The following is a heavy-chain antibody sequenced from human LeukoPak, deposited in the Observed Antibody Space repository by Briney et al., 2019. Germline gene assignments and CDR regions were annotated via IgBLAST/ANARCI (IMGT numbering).Heavy chain of an antibody. CDR3: ARDPYSSSSNYYYYGMDV. CDR2: IYYSGST. D-gene: IGHD6-6*01. CDR1: GGSISSGDYY. V-gene: IGHV4-61*08. Sequence: SETLSLTCTVSGGSISSGDYYWSWIRQPPGKGLEWIGYIYYSGSTNYNPSLKSRVTISVDTSKNQFSLKLSSVTAADTAVYYCARDPYSSSSNYYYYGMDVWGQGTTVTVSS. J-gene: IGHJ6*02.